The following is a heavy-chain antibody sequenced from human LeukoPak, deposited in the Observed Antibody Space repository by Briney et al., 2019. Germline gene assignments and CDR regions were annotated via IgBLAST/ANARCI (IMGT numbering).Heavy chain of an antibody. CDR1: GFTFSSYA. V-gene: IGHV3-30*04. J-gene: IGHJ6*02. Sequence: GGSLRLSCAASGFTFSSYAMHWVRQAPGKGLEWVAVISYDGRNKYYADSVKGRFTISRDNSKNTLYLQMNSLRAEDTAVYYCARDSTYYDFWSGYHISDGMDVWGQGTTVTASS. CDR2: ISYDGRNK. D-gene: IGHD3-3*01. CDR3: ARDSTYYDFWSGYHISDGMDV.